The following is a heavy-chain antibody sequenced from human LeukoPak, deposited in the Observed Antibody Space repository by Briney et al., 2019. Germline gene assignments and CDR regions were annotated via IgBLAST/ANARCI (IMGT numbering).Heavy chain of an antibody. CDR1: GFTFGSYA. J-gene: IGHJ4*02. D-gene: IGHD2-2*02. CDR3: ARDGLYCSSTSCYTPF. V-gene: IGHV3-30-3*01. CDR2: ISYDGSNK. Sequence: GGSLRLSCAASGFTFGSYAMHWVRQAPGKGLEWVALISYDGSNKYYADSVKGRFTISRDNSKNTLYLQMNSLRAEDAAVYYCARDGLYCSSTSCYTPFWGQGTLVTVSS.